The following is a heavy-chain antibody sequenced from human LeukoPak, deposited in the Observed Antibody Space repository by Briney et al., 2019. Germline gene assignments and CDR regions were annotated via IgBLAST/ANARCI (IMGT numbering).Heavy chain of an antibody. J-gene: IGHJ4*02. V-gene: IGHV4-34*01. D-gene: IGHD6-19*01. CDR1: GGSISSGGYS. Sequence: SETLSLTCAVSGGSISSGGYSWSWIRQPPGKGLEWIGEINHSGSTNYNPSLKSRVTISVDTSKNQFSLKLSSVTAADTAVYYCARGRVAVAAFDYWGQGTLVTVSS. CDR3: ARGRVAVAAFDY. CDR2: INHSGST.